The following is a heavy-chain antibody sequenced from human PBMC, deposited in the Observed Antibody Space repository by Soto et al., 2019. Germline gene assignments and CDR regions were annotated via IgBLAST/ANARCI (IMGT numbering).Heavy chain of an antibody. CDR2: ISGSGGST. Sequence: GGSLRLSCAASGFTFSSYAMSWVRQAPGKGLEWVSAISGSGGSTYYADSVKGRFTISRDNSKNTLYLQMNSLRAEDTAVYYCAKGYCSGGSCYSGLDAFDIWGQGTMVT. CDR3: AKGYCSGGSCYSGLDAFDI. J-gene: IGHJ3*02. CDR1: GFTFSSYA. D-gene: IGHD2-15*01. V-gene: IGHV3-23*01.